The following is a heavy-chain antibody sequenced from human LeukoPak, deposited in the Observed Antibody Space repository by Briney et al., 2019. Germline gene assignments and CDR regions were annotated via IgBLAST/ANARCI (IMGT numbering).Heavy chain of an antibody. CDR1: GFTLSDHY. CDR3: GRGYSGNSIYALDI. V-gene: IGHV3-72*01. D-gene: IGHD1-26*01. CDR2: ISNKADSYTT. J-gene: IGHJ3*02. Sequence: GGSLRLSCVGYGFTLSDHYIEWVRQAPGKGLEWVGRISNKADSYTTEYAASVKGRFTISRDDSKNSLYLQMNSLKIEDTAIYYCGRGYSGNSIYALDIWGQGTMVTVSS.